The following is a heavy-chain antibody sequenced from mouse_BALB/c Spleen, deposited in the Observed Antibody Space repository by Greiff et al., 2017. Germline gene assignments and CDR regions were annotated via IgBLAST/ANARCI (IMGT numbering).Heavy chain of an antibody. V-gene: IGHV5-6*01. J-gene: IGHJ4*01. CDR1: GFTFSSYG. D-gene: IGHD2-13*01. Sequence: EVQLVESGGGLVQPGGSLKLSCAASGFTFSSYGMSWVRQTPDKRLEWVATISSGGSYTYYPDSVKGRFTISRDNAKNTLYLQMSSLKSEDTAMYYCARMVNYYAMDYWGQGTSVTVSS. CDR2: ISSGGSYT. CDR3: ARMVNYYAMDY.